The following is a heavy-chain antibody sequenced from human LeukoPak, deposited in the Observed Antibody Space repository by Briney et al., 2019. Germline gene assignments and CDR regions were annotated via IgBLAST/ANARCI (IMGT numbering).Heavy chain of an antibody. CDR3: ARGNSGSSYVEYYYGMDV. J-gene: IGHJ6*02. D-gene: IGHD1-26*01. Sequence: PGGSLRLSCVASGFIVSSDYTSWVRQAPGKGLEWVSVIYSGGRTYYADSVKGRFTISRDNSKNTLYLQMNSLRAEDTAVYYCARGNSGSSYVEYYYGMDVWGQGTTVTVSS. V-gene: IGHV3-53*01. CDR1: GFIVSSDY. CDR2: IYSGGRT.